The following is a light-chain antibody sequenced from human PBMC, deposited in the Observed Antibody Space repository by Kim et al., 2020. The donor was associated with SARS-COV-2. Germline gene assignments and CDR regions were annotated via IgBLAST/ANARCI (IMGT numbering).Light chain of an antibody. J-gene: IGLJ2*01. Sequence: SYELTQPSSVSVSPGQTARITCSGDVLAKKYARWYQQQPGQAPVLVIYKDSDRPSGIPERFSGSRSGTTATLTISGAEVEDEADYYCYSSTGNSVVFGGGTKLTVL. CDR1: VLAKKY. V-gene: IGLV3-27*01. CDR2: KDS. CDR3: YSSTGNSVV.